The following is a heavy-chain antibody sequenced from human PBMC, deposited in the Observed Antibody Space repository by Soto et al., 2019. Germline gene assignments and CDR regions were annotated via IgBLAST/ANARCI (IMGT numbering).Heavy chain of an antibody. CDR1: GFTFSSYS. CDR3: ARTGMDVVVPAAINWFDP. V-gene: IGHV3-21*05. CDR2: ISSSSSYT. Sequence: GGSLRLSCAASGFTFSSYSMNWVRQAPGKGLEWVSYISSSSSYTNYADSVKGRFTISRDNAKNSLYLQMNSLRAEDTAVYYCARTGMDVVVPAAINWFDPWGQGTLVTVSS. J-gene: IGHJ5*02. D-gene: IGHD2-2*02.